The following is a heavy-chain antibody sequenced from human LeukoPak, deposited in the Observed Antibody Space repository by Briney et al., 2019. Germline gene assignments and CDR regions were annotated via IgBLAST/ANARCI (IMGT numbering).Heavy chain of an antibody. CDR3: AKVMDPKQLTFDY. V-gene: IGHV3-30*02. CDR1: GFTFSSYG. J-gene: IGHJ4*02. CDR2: IRYDGSNK. Sequence: GGSLRLSCAASGFTFSSYGMHWVRQAPGKGLEWVAFIRYDGSNKYYADSVKGRFTISRDNSKNTLYLQMNSLRAEDTAVYYCAKVMDPKQLTFDYWGQGTLVTVSS. D-gene: IGHD6-6*01.